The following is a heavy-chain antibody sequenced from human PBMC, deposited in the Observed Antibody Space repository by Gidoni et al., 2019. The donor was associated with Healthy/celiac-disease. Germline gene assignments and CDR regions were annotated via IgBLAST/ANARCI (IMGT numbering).Heavy chain of an antibody. Sequence: QVQLQQWGAGLLKPSETLSLTCAVYGGSFSGSYWSWIRQPPGTGLEWIGEITHSGSTNYNPSLKSRVTISVDTSKNQFSLKLSSVTAADTAVYYCARRNPGFMVRGVMNLDYWGQGTLVTVSS. V-gene: IGHV4-34*01. CDR2: ITHSGST. J-gene: IGHJ4*02. CDR3: ARRNPGFMVRGVMNLDY. D-gene: IGHD3-10*01. CDR1: GGSFSGSY.